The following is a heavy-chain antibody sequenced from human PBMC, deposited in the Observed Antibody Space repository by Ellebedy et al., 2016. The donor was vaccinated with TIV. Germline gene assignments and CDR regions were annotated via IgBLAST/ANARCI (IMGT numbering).Heavy chain of an antibody. Sequence: SETLSLTXTVSGGSISSSSYYWGWIRQPPGKGLEWIGSIYYSGSTYYNPSLKSRVTISVDTSKNQFSLKLSSVTAADTAVYYCARDSGRPIVVVPAGYFDLWGRGTLVTVSS. J-gene: IGHJ2*01. D-gene: IGHD2-2*01. V-gene: IGHV4-39*02. CDR1: GGSISSSSYY. CDR3: ARDSGRPIVVVPAGYFDL. CDR2: IYYSGST.